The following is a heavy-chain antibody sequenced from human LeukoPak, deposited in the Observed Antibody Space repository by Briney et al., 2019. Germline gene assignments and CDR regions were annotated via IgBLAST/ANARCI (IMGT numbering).Heavy chain of an antibody. CDR1: GFTFSSYG. Sequence: GGSLRLSCAVSGFTFSSYGMSWVRQAPGKGLEWVSAISGSGGSTYYADSVKGRFTISRDNSKNTLYLQMNSLRAEDTAVHYCAKASSGYDPRGPDYWGQGTLVTVSS. CDR3: AKASSGYDPRGPDY. J-gene: IGHJ4*02. CDR2: ISGSGGST. V-gene: IGHV3-23*01. D-gene: IGHD3-22*01.